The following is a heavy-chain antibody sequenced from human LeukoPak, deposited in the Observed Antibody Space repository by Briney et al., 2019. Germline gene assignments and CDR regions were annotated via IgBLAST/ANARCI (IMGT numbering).Heavy chain of an antibody. Sequence: SETLSLTCTVSGGSISSYYWSWIRQPPGKGLEWIGYIYYSGSTNYNPSLKSRVTISVDTSKNQFSLKLSSVTAADTAVYYCARHGRGGAAAGRNAGNWFDPWGQGTLVTVSS. V-gene: IGHV4-59*08. D-gene: IGHD6-13*01. J-gene: IGHJ5*02. CDR3: ARHGRGGAAAGRNAGNWFDP. CDR2: IYYSGST. CDR1: GGSISSYY.